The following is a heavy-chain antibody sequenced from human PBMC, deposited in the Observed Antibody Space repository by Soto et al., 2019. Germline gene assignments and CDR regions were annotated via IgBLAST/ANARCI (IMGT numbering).Heavy chain of an antibody. J-gene: IGHJ6*02. CDR1: GGTFSSSG. D-gene: IGHD1-20*01. CDR2: IVPSLDTT. CDR3: ARSPQRRYPADPSAVDV. V-gene: IGHV1-69*11. Sequence: QVHLVQSGTEVKKPGSSVKLSCKASGGTFSSSGFSWVRQSPGQGLEWMGMIVPSLDTTNYAQKFQARVTITADEVTSTGYRELRSLRSEDKAVYYCARSPQRRYPADPSAVDVWGQATKV.